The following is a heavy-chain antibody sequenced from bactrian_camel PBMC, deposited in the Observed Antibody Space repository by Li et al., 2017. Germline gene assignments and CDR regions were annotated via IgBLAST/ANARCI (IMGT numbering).Heavy chain of an antibody. CDR1: GFGYTRAC. CDR2: IYIGSGST. J-gene: IGHJ6*01. D-gene: IGHD2*01. CDR3: AADPPSARYYFRGDTACRGQYERGDFRY. V-gene: IGHV3S40*01. Sequence: VQLVESGGGLVQPGGSLRLSCAADGFGYTRACMGWFRQAPGKEREGVATIYIGSGSTYYDDFVKGRFTISQDSAKDTVYLQMNSLKPEDTAVYYCAADPPSARYYFRGDTACRGQYERGDFRYWGQGTQVTVS.